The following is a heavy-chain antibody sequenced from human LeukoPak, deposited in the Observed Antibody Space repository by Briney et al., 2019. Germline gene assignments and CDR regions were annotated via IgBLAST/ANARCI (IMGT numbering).Heavy chain of an antibody. CDR3: ARELRGYFDY. V-gene: IGHV3-30-3*01. D-gene: IGHD3-10*01. J-gene: IGHJ4*02. CDR1: GFTFSSYA. Sequence: GGSLRLSCAASGFTFSSYAMHWVRQAPGKGREWVAVISYDGSNKYYADSVKGRFTISRDNSKNTLYLQMNSLRAEDTAVYYCARELRGYFDYWGQGTLVTVSS. CDR2: ISYDGSNK.